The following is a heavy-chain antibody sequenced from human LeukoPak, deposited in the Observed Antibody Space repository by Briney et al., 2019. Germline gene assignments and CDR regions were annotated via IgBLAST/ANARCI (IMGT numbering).Heavy chain of an antibody. V-gene: IGHV4-39*01. CDR1: GGSISSSSYY. Sequence: SETLSLTCTVSGGSISSSSYYWGWIRQPPGKGLEWIGSIYYSGSTYYNPSLKSRVTISVDTSKNQFSLKLSSVTAADTAVYYCARNGDAFDIWGQGTVVTVSS. CDR2: IYYSGST. J-gene: IGHJ3*02. D-gene: IGHD1-1*01. CDR3: ARNGDAFDI.